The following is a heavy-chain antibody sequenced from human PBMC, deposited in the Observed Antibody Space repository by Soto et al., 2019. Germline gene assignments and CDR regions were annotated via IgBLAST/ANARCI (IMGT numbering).Heavy chain of an antibody. D-gene: IGHD6-19*01. V-gene: IGHV4-34*01. Sequence: ASETLSLTCAVYGGSFSGYYWSWIRQPPGKGLEWIGEINHSGSTNYNPSLKSRVTISVGTSKNQFSLKLSSVTAADTAVYYCAREPSIAVAGSPNWFDPWGQGTLVTVSS. CDR3: AREPSIAVAGSPNWFDP. J-gene: IGHJ5*02. CDR2: INHSGST. CDR1: GGSFSGYY.